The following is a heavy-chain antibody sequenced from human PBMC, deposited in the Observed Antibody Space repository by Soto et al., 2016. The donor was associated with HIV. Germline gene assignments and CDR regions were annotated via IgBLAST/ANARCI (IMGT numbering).Heavy chain of an antibody. CDR2: MSGNGGST. V-gene: IGHV3-23*01. J-gene: IGHJ4*02. Sequence: EVQLLESGGGLVQPGGSLRLSCTASGFPFSNYAMSWVRQGQGKGLEWISAMSGNGGSTYHADSVKGRFTTSRDNSKNTLYLQMNSLRAEDTAVYYCAKGGSNFDYWGQGNPGHRLL. CDR3: AKGGSNFDY. CDR1: GFPFSNYA.